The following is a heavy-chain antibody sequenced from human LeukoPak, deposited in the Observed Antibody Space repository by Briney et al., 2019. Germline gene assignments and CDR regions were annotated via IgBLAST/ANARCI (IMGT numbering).Heavy chain of an antibody. CDR1: GFTFSYSW. Sequence: GGSLRLSCAASGFTFSYSWMHWVRQAPGKGLVWVSRLRGDGSFTNYADPVKGRFTISRDNSKNTLYLQMNSLRAEDTAVYYCARLVVAAGKAYYDYWGQGTLVTVSS. CDR2: LRGDGSFT. CDR3: ARLVVAAGKAYYDY. D-gene: IGHD1-14*01. V-gene: IGHV3-74*01. J-gene: IGHJ4*02.